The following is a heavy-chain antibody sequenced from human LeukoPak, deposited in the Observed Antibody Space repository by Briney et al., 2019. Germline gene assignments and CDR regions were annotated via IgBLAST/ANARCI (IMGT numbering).Heavy chain of an antibody. D-gene: IGHD6-25*01. Sequence: GASVKVSCKASGGTFSSYAISWVRQAPGQGLEWMGGIIPIFGTANYAQKFQGRVTITADEATSTAYMELSSLRSEYTAVYYYAREASIPVAAMTNCFDPWGQGNLFTVSS. J-gene: IGHJ5*02. CDR3: AREASIPVAAMTNCFDP. V-gene: IGHV1-69*13. CDR1: GGTFSSYA. CDR2: IIPIFGTA.